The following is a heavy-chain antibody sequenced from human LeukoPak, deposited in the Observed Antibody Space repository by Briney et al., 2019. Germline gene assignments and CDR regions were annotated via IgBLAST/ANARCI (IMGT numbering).Heavy chain of an antibody. Sequence: PGGSLRLSCAASGFTFSSYWMSWVRQAPGKGLEWVSSISSSSSYIYYADSVKGRFTISRDSAKNSLYLQMNSLRAEDTAVYYCARVMIPSRNYYDNRGYAFDIWGQGTMVTVSS. CDR2: ISSSSSYI. CDR3: ARVMIPSRNYYDNRGYAFDI. D-gene: IGHD3-22*01. CDR1: GFTFSSYW. V-gene: IGHV3-21*01. J-gene: IGHJ3*02.